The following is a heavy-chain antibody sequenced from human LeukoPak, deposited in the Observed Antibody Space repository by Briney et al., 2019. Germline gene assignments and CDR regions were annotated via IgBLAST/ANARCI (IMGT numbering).Heavy chain of an antibody. V-gene: IGHV4-59*01. Sequence: SETLSLTCTVSGGSISSYYWSWIRQPPGKGLEWIGYIYYSGSTNYNPSLKSRVTISVDTSKNQFSLKLSSVTAADTAVYYCARSPEIPGYYDSSGYPYYFDYWGQGTLVTVSS. J-gene: IGHJ4*02. CDR2: IYYSGST. D-gene: IGHD3-22*01. CDR1: GGSISSYY. CDR3: ARSPEIPGYYDSSGYPYYFDY.